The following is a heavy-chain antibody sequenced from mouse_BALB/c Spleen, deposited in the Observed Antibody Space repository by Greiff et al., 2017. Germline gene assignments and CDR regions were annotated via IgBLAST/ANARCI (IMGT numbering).Heavy chain of an antibody. CDR2: ISYSGST. J-gene: IGHJ4*01. Sequence: VQLKESGPGLVKPSQSLSLTCTVTGYSITSDYAWNWIRQFPGNKLEWMGYISYSGSTSYNPSLKSRISITRDTSKNQFFLQLNSVTTEDTATYYCAREVQGAMDYWGQGTSVTVSS. CDR1: GYSITSDYA. D-gene: IGHD2-14*01. V-gene: IGHV3-2*02. CDR3: AREVQGAMDY.